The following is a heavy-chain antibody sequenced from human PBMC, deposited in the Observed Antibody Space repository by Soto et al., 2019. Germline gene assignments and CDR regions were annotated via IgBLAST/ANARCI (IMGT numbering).Heavy chain of an antibody. D-gene: IGHD3-22*01. J-gene: IGHJ3*02. CDR2: INHSGST. Sequence: SETLSLTCAVYGGSFSGYYWSWIRQPPGKGLEWIGEINHSGSTNYNPSLKSRVTISVDTSKNQFSLKLSSVTAADTAVYYCARSSPSITMIVVVIRGAFDIWGQGTMVTVSS. V-gene: IGHV4-34*01. CDR1: GGSFSGYY. CDR3: ARSSPSITMIVVVIRGAFDI.